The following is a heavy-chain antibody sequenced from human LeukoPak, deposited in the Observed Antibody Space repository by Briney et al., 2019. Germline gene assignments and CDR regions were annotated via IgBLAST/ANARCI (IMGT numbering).Heavy chain of an antibody. Sequence: PGGSLRLSCAASGFTFSTYWMAWVRQAPGRGLEWISGISDSGARTSYTGSVEGRFTISRDNSENTLYLQLSSLRAEDTALYYCVKDRCDRFTCLEVWGQGTLVPVS. D-gene: IGHD3-16*02. J-gene: IGHJ4*02. V-gene: IGHV3-23*01. CDR2: ISDSGART. CDR1: GFTFSTYW. CDR3: VKDRCDRFTCLEV.